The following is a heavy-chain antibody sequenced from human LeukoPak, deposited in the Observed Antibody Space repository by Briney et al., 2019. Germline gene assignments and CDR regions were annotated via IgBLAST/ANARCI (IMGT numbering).Heavy chain of an antibody. Sequence: GGSLRLSCAASGFTFSSYAMHWVRQAPGKGLEWVAVISYDGSNKYYADSVKGRFTISRDNSKNTLYLQMNSLRAEDTAVYYCARDRRPYGDYRLGNFDYWGQEPWSPSPQ. CDR3: ARDRRPYGDYRLGNFDY. CDR2: ISYDGSNK. CDR1: GFTFSSYA. V-gene: IGHV3-30*04. D-gene: IGHD4-17*01. J-gene: IGHJ4*01.